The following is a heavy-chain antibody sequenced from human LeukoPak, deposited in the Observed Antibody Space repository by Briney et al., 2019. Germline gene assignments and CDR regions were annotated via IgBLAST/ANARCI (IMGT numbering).Heavy chain of an antibody. D-gene: IGHD3-22*01. CDR2: IYYSGST. V-gene: IGHV4-39*07. J-gene: IGHJ4*02. Sequence: WIRQPPGKGLEWIGSIYYSGSTYYNPSLKSRVTISVDTSKNQFSLKLSSVTAADTAVYYCARIRHDSSGYVDYWGQGTLVTVSS. CDR3: ARIRHDSSGYVDY.